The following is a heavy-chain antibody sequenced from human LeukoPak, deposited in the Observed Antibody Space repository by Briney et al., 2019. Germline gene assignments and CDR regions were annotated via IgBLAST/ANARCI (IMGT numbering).Heavy chain of an antibody. D-gene: IGHD5-18*01. CDR2: ISWNSGSI. CDR1: GFTFDDYA. Sequence: GGSLRLSCAASGFTFDDYAMHWVRQAPGKGLEWVSGISWNSGSIGYADSVKGRFTISRDNAKNSLYLQMNSLRAEDTALYYCAKDIGVGTAMADAFDIWGQGTMVTVSS. CDR3: AKDIGVGTAMADAFDI. V-gene: IGHV3-9*01. J-gene: IGHJ3*02.